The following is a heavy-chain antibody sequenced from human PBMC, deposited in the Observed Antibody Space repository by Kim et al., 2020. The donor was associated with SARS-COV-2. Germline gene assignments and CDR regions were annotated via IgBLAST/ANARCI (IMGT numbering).Heavy chain of an antibody. Sequence: GGSLRLSCAASGFTFSSYGMHWVRQAPGKGLEWVAVISYDGSNRYYADSVKGRFTISRDNSKNTLYLQMNSLRAEDTAVYYCAKDRRFLEWLCDYWGQGT. CDR3: AKDRRFLEWLCDY. CDR2: ISYDGSNR. V-gene: IGHV3-30*18. J-gene: IGHJ4*02. D-gene: IGHD3-3*01. CDR1: GFTFSSYG.